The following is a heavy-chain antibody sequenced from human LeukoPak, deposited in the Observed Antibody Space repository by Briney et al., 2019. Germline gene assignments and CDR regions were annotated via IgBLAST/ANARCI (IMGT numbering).Heavy chain of an antibody. CDR2: ISAYNGNT. CDR1: GYTFTSYG. CDR3: ARVSVAGDYFDY. D-gene: IGHD6-19*01. V-gene: IGHV1-18*01. J-gene: IGHJ4*02. Sequence: GAXXXVSCKASGYTFTSYGISWVRQAPGQGLEWMGWISAYNGNTNYAQKLQGRVTMTTDTSTSTAYMELRSLRSDDTAVYYCARVSVAGDYFDYWGQGTLVTVSS.